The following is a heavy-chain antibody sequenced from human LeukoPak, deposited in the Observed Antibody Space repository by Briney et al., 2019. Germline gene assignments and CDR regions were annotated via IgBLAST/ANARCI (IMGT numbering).Heavy chain of an antibody. CDR1: GFTFSLYT. D-gene: IGHD2-21*02. J-gene: IGHJ4*02. V-gene: IGHV3-30*01. Sequence: GGSLRLSCAASGFTFSLYTMHWVRQAPGKGLEWVAVISYDGSDKYYADSVKGRFTISRDNSKNTLFLQMNSLRGEDTAVYFCARDVGGGDTFDYWGQGTLVTVSS. CDR2: ISYDGSDK. CDR3: ARDVGGGDTFDY.